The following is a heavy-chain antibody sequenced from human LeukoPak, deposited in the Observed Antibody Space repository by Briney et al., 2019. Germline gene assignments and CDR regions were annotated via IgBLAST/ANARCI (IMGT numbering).Heavy chain of an antibody. Sequence: SQTLSLTCTVSGGSISSGSYSWRWLRQPAGKGLEWIGRIYTSGSTNYNPSLKSRVTISVDTSKNQFSMKLSSVTAADTAVYYCASSTGSGSYYPLFDYWGQGTLVTVSS. CDR1: GGSISSGSYS. CDR3: ASSTGSGSYYPLFDY. V-gene: IGHV4-61*02. J-gene: IGHJ4*02. D-gene: IGHD3-10*01. CDR2: IYTSGST.